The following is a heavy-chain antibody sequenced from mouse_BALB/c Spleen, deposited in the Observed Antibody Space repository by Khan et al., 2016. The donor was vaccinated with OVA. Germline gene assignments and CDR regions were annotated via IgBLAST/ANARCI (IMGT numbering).Heavy chain of an antibody. J-gene: IGHJ4*01. Sequence: EVQLQESGPGLVKPSQSLSLTCTVTGYSITSDYAWNWIRQFPGNKLEWMGYISYSGSTNYNPALKSRISITRDTSKNQFFLQLNSGTTEDTATYYCARDGSRYNYAMDYWGQGTSVTVSS. CDR2: ISYSGST. CDR3: ARDGSRYNYAMDY. D-gene: IGHD2-3*01. CDR1: GYSITSDYA. V-gene: IGHV3-2*02.